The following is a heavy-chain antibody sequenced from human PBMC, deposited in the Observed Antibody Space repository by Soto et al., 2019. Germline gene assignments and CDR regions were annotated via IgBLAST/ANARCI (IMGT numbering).Heavy chain of an antibody. Sequence: SLRLCYGASGFTFSSYGMHRVRQAPGKGLEWVAVIWYDGSNKYYADSVKGRFTISRDNSKNTLYLQMNSLRAEDTAVYYCARDLSPYFDYWGQGTLVTVSS. CDR3: ARDLSPYFDY. V-gene: IGHV3-33*01. J-gene: IGHJ4*02. CDR2: IWYDGSNK. CDR1: GFTFSSYG.